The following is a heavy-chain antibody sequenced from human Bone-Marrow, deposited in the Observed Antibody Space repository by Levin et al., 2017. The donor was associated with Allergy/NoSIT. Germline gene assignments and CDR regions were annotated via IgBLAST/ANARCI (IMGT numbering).Heavy chain of an antibody. Sequence: ASVKVSCKASGYTFTGYNMHWVRQAPGQGPEWMGWMNPNSGGTTYAQKFQGRVTMTRDTSISTAYMELSSLRSDDTAVYYCARDGSGWGGYLHYWGQGALVTVSS. CDR3: ARDGSGWGGYLHY. CDR2: MNPNSGGT. J-gene: IGHJ4*02. V-gene: IGHV1-2*02. D-gene: IGHD6-19*01. CDR1: GYTFTGYN.